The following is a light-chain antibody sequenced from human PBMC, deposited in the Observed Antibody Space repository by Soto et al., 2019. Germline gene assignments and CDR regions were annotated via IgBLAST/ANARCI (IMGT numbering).Light chain of an antibody. CDR2: DVS. J-gene: IGLJ1*01. CDR3: CSYAGSYSYV. CDR1: SSDVGGYNY. V-gene: IGLV2-11*01. Sequence: QSVLTQPRSVSGSPGQSVTISCTGISSDVGGYNYVSWYQEQPGKAPKLMIYDVSKRPSGVPDRFSGSKSGNTASLTISGLQAADEADYYCCSYAGSYSYVFGTGTKVTVL.